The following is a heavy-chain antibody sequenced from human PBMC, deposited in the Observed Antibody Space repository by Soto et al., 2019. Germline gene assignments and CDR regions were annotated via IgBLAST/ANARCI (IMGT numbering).Heavy chain of an antibody. CDR3: ASDGYCSGGSCYSGDGKK. CDR1: GGTFSSYT. J-gene: IGHJ4*02. CDR2: IIPILGIA. D-gene: IGHD2-15*01. V-gene: IGHV1-69*02. Sequence: ASVKVSCKASGGTFSSYTISWVRQAPGQGLEWMGRIIPILGIANYAQKFQGRVTITADKSTSTAYMELSSLRSEDTAVYYCASDGYCSGGSCYSGDGKKWGQGTLVTVSS.